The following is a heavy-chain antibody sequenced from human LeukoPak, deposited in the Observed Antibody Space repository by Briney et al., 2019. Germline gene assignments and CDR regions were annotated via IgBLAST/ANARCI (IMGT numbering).Heavy chain of an antibody. Sequence: GGSLRLSCAASGFTFSSYGMHWVRQAPGKGLEWVAVISYDGSNKYYADSVKGRFTISRDNSKNTLYLQMNSLRAEDTAVYYCAKEKTVYGKSRRGDAFDIWGQGTMVTVSS. CDR1: GFTFSSYG. J-gene: IGHJ3*02. CDR2: ISYDGSNK. V-gene: IGHV3-30*18. CDR3: AKEKTVYGKSRRGDAFDI. D-gene: IGHD4-23*01.